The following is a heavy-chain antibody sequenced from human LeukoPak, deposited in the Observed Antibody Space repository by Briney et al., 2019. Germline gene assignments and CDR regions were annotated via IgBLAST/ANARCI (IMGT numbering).Heavy chain of an antibody. D-gene: IGHD6-13*01. J-gene: IGHJ5*02. V-gene: IGHV3-7*01. CDR1: GFTFSTYW. Sequence: GGSLRLSCAASGFTFSTYWMAWVRQAPGKGLEWLANIKGDGSQKNYGDPVKGRFTISRDNAKNSLYLQMTSLRAEDTAVYYCAISHDAAGNSWGQGTLVTVSS. CDR2: IKGDGSQK. CDR3: AISHDAAGNS.